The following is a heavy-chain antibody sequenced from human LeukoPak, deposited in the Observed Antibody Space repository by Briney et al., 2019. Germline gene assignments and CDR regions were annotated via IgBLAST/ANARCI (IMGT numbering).Heavy chain of an antibody. CDR3: ARGSAWLWDYVWGSYSYFDY. CDR1: GGTFSSYA. D-gene: IGHD3-16*01. CDR2: IIPIFGTA. Sequence: SVKVSCKASGGTFSSYAISWVRQAPGQGLEWMGGIIPIFGTANYAQKLQGRVTMTTDTSTSTAYMELRSLRSDDTAVYYCARGSAWLWDYVWGSYSYFDYWGQGTLVTVSS. J-gene: IGHJ4*02. V-gene: IGHV1-69*05.